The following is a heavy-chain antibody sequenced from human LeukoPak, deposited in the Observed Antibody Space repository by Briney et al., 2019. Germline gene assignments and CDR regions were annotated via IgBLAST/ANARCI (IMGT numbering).Heavy chain of an antibody. CDR3: AKGYLDTAMAT. V-gene: IGHV3-23*01. Sequence: GGSLRLSCAASGFTFISYAMSWVRQAPGKGLEGVSAISGSGGSTYYADSVKGRFTISRDNSKNTLCLQMNSLRAEDTAVYYCAKGYLDTAMATWGQGTLVTVSS. CDR1: GFTFISYA. CDR2: ISGSGGST. J-gene: IGHJ4*02. D-gene: IGHD5-18*01.